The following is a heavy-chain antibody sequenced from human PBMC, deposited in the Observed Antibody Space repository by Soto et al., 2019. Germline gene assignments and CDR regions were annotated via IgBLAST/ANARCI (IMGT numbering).Heavy chain of an antibody. V-gene: IGHV3-30*18. Sequence: QVQLVESGGGVVQPGRSLRLSCAASGFTFSSYGMHWVRQAPGKGLEWVAVISYDGSNKYYADSVKGRFTISRDNSKITLYLQMNSLRAEDTAVYYCAKDWGSGYSYAGWYWGQGTLVTVSS. D-gene: IGHD5-18*01. J-gene: IGHJ4*02. CDR2: ISYDGSNK. CDR1: GFTFSSYG. CDR3: AKDWGSGYSYAGWY.